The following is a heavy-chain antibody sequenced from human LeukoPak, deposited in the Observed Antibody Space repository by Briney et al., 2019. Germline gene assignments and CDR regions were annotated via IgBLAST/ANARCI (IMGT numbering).Heavy chain of an antibody. V-gene: IGHV4-61*08. CDR2: MYHTGSS. Sequence: PSETLSLTCTVSGGSVDTIDYYWSWIRQPPGKGLEWIGYMYHTGSSIYSPSLKSRLTISVDTSKNQFSLNLSSMTAADTAVYYCAGNKGGSANVNPFVIWGKGKLSPSLQ. CDR1: GGSVDTIDYY. J-gene: IGHJ3*02. D-gene: IGHD1-26*01. CDR3: AGNKGGSANVNPFVI.